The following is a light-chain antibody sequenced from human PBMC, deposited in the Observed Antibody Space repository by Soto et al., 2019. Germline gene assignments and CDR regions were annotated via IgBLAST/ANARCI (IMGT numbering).Light chain of an antibody. V-gene: IGKV3-20*01. CDR3: QQDAASPRT. CDR2: GVS. CDR1: QSVSSGY. J-gene: IGKJ1*01. Sequence: EIVLTQSPGTLSLSPRERATLSCRASQSVSSGYLAWYQHKPGQAPRLLIYGVSSRAPGIPDRFSGSGSGTDFTITISRLEPEDFAVYYCQQDAASPRTFGQGTQVEVK.